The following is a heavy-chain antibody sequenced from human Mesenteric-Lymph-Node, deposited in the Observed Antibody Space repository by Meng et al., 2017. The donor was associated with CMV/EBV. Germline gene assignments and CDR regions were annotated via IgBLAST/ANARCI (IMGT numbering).Heavy chain of an antibody. V-gene: IGHV3-7*01. D-gene: IGHD1-7*01. Sequence: GESLKISCVASTFTFSNHWMNWVRQAPGKGLEWVANIKQDGSEKYYVDSVKGRFTISRDTAKNSVYLQMNSLRGEDTAVYYCAKEGLTGTNGDYWGQGTLVTVSS. CDR3: AKEGLTGTNGDY. CDR2: IKQDGSEK. CDR1: TFTFSNHW. J-gene: IGHJ4*02.